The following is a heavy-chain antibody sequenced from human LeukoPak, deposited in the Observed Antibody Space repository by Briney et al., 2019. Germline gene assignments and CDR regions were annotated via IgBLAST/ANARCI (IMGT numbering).Heavy chain of an antibody. CDR3: AREWGSYYDSSGYDY. D-gene: IGHD3-22*01. J-gene: IGHJ4*02. CDR2: ISDYNGNT. CDR1: GYTFISYG. V-gene: IGHV1-8*02. Sequence: GASVKVSCKASGYTFISYGISWVRQAPGQGLEWMGWISDYNGNTGYAQKFQGRVTMTRNTSISTAYMELSSLRSEDTAVYYCAREWGSYYDSSGYDYWGQGTLVTVSS.